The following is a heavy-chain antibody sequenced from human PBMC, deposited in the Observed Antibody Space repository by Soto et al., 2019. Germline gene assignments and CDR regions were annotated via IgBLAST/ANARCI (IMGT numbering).Heavy chain of an antibody. D-gene: IGHD3-9*01. CDR3: TRPEDYDILTGWGQEFDI. Sequence: GGSLRLSCAASGFTFSGSAMHWVRQASGKGLEWVGRIRSKANSYATAYAASVKGRFTISRDDSKNTAYLQMNSLKTEDTAVYYCTRPEDYDILTGWGQEFDIWGQGTMVTVSS. V-gene: IGHV3-73*01. CDR2: IRSKANSYAT. J-gene: IGHJ3*02. CDR1: GFTFSGSA.